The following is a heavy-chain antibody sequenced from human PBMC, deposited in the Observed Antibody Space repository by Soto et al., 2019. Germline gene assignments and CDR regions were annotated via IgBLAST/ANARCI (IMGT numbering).Heavy chain of an antibody. J-gene: IGHJ5*02. V-gene: IGHV3-7*03. CDR2: IKEDGSEK. Sequence: EVQLVESGGGLVQPGGSLRLSCADSGFILRNYWMSWVRQAPGMGLQWVASIKEDGSEKYYVDPVKGRFTISRENAKNSLYLQMNSRRAEDTAVYYCASYRGLDAWGQGILVTVSS. D-gene: IGHD3-10*01. CDR3: ASYRGLDA. CDR1: GFILRNYW.